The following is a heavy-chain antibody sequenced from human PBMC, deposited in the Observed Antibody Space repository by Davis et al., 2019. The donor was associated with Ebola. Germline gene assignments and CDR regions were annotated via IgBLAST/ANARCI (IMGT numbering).Heavy chain of an antibody. CDR1: GGSISSYY. CDR3: AIMTTVTTFDY. D-gene: IGHD4-17*01. Sequence: MPGGSLRFSCTVSGGSISSYYWSWIRQPPGKGLEWIGYIYYSGSTNYNPSLKSRVTISVDTSKNQFSLKLSSVTAADTAVYYCAIMTTVTTFDYWGQGTLVTVSS. CDR2: IYYSGST. V-gene: IGHV4-59*01. J-gene: IGHJ4*02.